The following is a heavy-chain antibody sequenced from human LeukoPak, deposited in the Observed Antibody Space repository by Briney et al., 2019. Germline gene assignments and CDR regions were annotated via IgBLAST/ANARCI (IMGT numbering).Heavy chain of an antibody. D-gene: IGHD2-15*01. V-gene: IGHV4-31*03. CDR1: GGSISSGGYY. Sequence: SATLSLTCTVSGGSISSGGYYWSWIRQHPGKGLEWIGYIYYSGSTYYNPSLKSRVTISVDMSKNQFSLKLSSVTAADTAVYYCARVNQPYCSGGSCYYKLLFYFDYWGQGTLVTVSS. J-gene: IGHJ4*02. CDR2: IYYSGST. CDR3: ARVNQPYCSGGSCYYKLLFYFDY.